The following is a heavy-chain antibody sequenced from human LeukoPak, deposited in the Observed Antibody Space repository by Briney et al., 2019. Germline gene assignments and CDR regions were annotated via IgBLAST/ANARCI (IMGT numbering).Heavy chain of an antibody. CDR3: ARDGTHDSSGYYHWYFDL. CDR1: GGSFSGYY. D-gene: IGHD3-22*01. J-gene: IGHJ2*01. Sequence: SETLSLTCAVYGGSFSGYYWSWIRQPPGKGLEWIGEINHSGSTNYNPSLKSRVTISVDTSKNQFSLKLSSVTAADTAVYYCARDGTHDSSGYYHWYFDLWGRGTLVTVSS. CDR2: INHSGST. V-gene: IGHV4-34*01.